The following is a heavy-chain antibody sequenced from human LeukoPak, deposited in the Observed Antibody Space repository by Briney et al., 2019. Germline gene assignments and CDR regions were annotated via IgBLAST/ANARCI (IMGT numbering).Heavy chain of an antibody. CDR3: ARVPFRGFDSSGYYYYFDY. CDR2: MNPNSGNT. V-gene: IGHV1-8*01. J-gene: IGHJ4*02. D-gene: IGHD3-22*01. Sequence: ASVKVSCKASGYTFTSYDINWVRQATGQGLEWMGWMNPNSGNTGYAQKFQGRVTMTRNTSISTAYMELSSLRSEDTAVYYCARVPFRGFDSSGYYYYFDYWGQGTLVTVSS. CDR1: GYTFTSYD.